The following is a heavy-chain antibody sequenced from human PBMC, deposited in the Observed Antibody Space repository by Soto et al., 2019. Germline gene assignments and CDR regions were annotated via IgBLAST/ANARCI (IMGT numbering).Heavy chain of an antibody. CDR3: TMGYYDFWSGTDNWFDP. V-gene: IGHV3-73*01. J-gene: IGHJ5*02. CDR1: GFTFSGSA. D-gene: IGHD3-3*01. Sequence: GGSLRLSCAASGFTFSGSAMHWVRQASGKGLEWVGRIRSKANSYATAYAASVKGRFTISRDDSKNTAYLQMNSLKTEDTAVYYCTMGYYDFWSGTDNWFDPWGQGTLVTVSS. CDR2: IRSKANSYAT.